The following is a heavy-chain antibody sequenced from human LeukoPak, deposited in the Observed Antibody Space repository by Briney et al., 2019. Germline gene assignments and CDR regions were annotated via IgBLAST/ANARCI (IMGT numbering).Heavy chain of an antibody. J-gene: IGHJ4*02. CDR1: GGSICSFY. Sequence: SETLSLTCTLSGGSICSFYWSWIPQPPGKALEWIGYVYYRGSTNYNPSLKSRVTMSVDTSNNHLSLGLSSVTAADTAVYYCARVVTTYYYFDSWGQGTLVTVSS. CDR2: VYYRGST. CDR3: ARVVTTYYYFDS. D-gene: IGHD5-18*01. V-gene: IGHV4-59*01.